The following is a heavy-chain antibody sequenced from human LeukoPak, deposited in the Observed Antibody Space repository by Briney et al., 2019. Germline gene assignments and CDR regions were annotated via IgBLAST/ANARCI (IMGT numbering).Heavy chain of an antibody. D-gene: IGHD1-26*01. CDR1: GYIFTSYG. V-gene: IGHV1-18*01. J-gene: IGHJ4*02. CDR2: ISAYNGNT. Sequence: ASVKVSCKASGYIFTSYGISWVRQAPGQGLEWMGWISAYNGNTNYAQKLQGRVTMTTDTSTSTAYMELRSLRSDDTAVYYCARAPKVGGATPFPFDYWGQGTLVTVSS. CDR3: ARAPKVGGATPFPFDY.